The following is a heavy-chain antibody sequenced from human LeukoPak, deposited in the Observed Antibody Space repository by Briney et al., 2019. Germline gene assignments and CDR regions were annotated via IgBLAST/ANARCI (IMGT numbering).Heavy chain of an antibody. CDR2: IYYSGST. J-gene: IGHJ2*01. CDR3: ARRREIVVVVAATRYWYFDL. Sequence: SETLSLTCTVSGGSISSYYWSWIRQPPGKGLEWIGYIYYSGSTNYNPSLKSRVTISVDTSKNQFSLKLSSVTAADTAVYYCARRREIVVVVAATRYWYFDLWGRGTLVTVSS. V-gene: IGHV4-59*08. D-gene: IGHD2-15*01. CDR1: GGSISSYY.